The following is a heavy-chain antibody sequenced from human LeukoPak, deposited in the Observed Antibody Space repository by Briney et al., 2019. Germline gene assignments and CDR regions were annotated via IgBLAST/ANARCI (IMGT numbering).Heavy chain of an antibody. CDR2: IIPLFGTT. CDR3: ARDSRDNGMDV. V-gene: IGHV1-69*13. CDR1: GGAFSSYA. D-gene: IGHD2-15*01. Sequence: SVKVSCKTSGGAFSSYAITWVQQAPGQGLEWMGGIIPLFGTTSYAQKFQGRVMFTADESTSTAYMELSSLRSEDTAVYYCARDSRDNGMDVWGQGTTVTVSS. J-gene: IGHJ6*02.